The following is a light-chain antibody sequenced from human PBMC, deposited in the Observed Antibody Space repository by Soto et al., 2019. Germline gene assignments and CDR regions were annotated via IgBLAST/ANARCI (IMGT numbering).Light chain of an antibody. CDR2: GAS. V-gene: IGKV3D-15*01. Sequence: ETVMTQSPATLSVLPGERAILSCRASQSVGNSLAWYQQKPGQAPRVIIYGASTRATGIPARFSGSGSGTEFLLVISSLLSEDFATYHCQQYYNRPLTFGGGTKVDIK. CDR3: QQYYNRPLT. CDR1: QSVGNS. J-gene: IGKJ4*01.